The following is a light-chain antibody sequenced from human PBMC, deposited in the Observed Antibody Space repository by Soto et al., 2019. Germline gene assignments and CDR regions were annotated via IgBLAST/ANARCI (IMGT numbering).Light chain of an antibody. CDR1: SSNIGSNT. Sequence: QSVLTQPPSASGTPGQRVTISCSGSSSNIGSNTVNWYQQHPGTAPKLLIYTNNQRPSGVPDRFSGSKSGTPASLAISGLQSEDEADYYCAAWDDSLNGPVFGGGTKLTVL. V-gene: IGLV1-44*01. J-gene: IGLJ2*01. CDR3: AAWDDSLNGPV. CDR2: TNN.